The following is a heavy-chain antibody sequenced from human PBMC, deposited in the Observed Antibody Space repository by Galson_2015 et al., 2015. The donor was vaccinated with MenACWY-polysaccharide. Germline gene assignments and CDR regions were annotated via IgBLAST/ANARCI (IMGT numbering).Heavy chain of an antibody. Sequence: LRLSCAVSRFTVSSNYMTWVRQAPGKGLEWVSVIHNTGNTYYADSVKGRFTISRDNSKNTLYLQMNSLRAEDTAVYYCASLTIAWGQGTLVTVSS. D-gene: IGHD3-10*01. CDR2: IHNTGNT. V-gene: IGHV3-53*01. CDR1: RFTVSSNY. CDR3: ASLTIA. J-gene: IGHJ4*02.